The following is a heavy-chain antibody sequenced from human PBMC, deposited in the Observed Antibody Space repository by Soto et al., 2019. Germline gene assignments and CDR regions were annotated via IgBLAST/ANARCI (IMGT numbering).Heavy chain of an antibody. CDR2: IYYSGST. CDR3: ARGYCSDGSCYSFDY. J-gene: IGHJ4*02. D-gene: IGHD2-15*01. Sequence: QVQLQESGPGLVKPSQTLSLTCTVSGGSISSGGYYWRWIRQHPGKGLEWIGYIYYSGSTYYNPSLNSWLTVSIGTSKTHYSLKRSSVTAADTAVYYCARGYCSDGSCYSFDYWGQGTLVTVSA. V-gene: IGHV4-31*03. CDR1: GGSISSGGYY.